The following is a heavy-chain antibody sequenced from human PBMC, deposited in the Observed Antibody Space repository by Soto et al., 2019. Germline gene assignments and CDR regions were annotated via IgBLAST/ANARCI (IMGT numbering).Heavy chain of an antibody. CDR3: ARGLEGVGLAVAGYFDY. V-gene: IGHV1-18*01. CDR2: ISAYNGNT. Sequence: GASVKVSCKGSGFTLNSYSINPVRQAPGQRLEWMGWISAYNGNTNYAQKLQGRVTMTTDTSTSTAYMELRSLRSDDTAVYYCARGLEGVGLAVAGYFDYWGQGTLVTVSS. D-gene: IGHD6-19*01. CDR1: GFTLNSYS. J-gene: IGHJ4*02.